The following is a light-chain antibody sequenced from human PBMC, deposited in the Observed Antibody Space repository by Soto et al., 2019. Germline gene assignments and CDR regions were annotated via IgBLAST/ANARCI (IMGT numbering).Light chain of an antibody. Sequence: SYELTQPPSVSVSPGQTAGITCSGDKLGSKYVCWYQQKPGQSPVVVIYQDSKRPSGIPERFSGSNSENTATLTISGTQAMDEAHYYCQAWDSSTVVFGGGTQLTVL. CDR2: QDS. CDR1: KLGSKY. CDR3: QAWDSSTVV. V-gene: IGLV3-1*01. J-gene: IGLJ2*01.